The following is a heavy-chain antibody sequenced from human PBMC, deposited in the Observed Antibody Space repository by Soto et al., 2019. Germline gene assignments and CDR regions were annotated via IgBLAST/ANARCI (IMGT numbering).Heavy chain of an antibody. V-gene: IGHV3-21*01. Sequence: EVQLVESGGGLVKPGRSLRLSCAASGFTFSSYTMNWVRQAPGKGLEWVSSISSSSAYIYYADSVKGRFTISRDNAKNSLFLQMDSLRAEDTAVYYCARVLGPLLGGAKDYWGQGTLVTVSS. CDR2: ISSSSAYI. CDR3: ARVLGPLLGGAKDY. J-gene: IGHJ4*02. D-gene: IGHD3-10*01. CDR1: GFTFSSYT.